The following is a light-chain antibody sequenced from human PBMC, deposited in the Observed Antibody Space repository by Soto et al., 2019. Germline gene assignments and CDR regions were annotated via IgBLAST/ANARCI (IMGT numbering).Light chain of an antibody. J-gene: IGKJ2*01. CDR2: DAS. CDR1: QSISNW. V-gene: IGKV1-5*01. CDR3: QQYNTYSYT. Sequence: DIQMTQSPSTLSASVGDRVTITCRASQSISNWLAWYQQRPGEAPKLLMYDASTLENWVPSRFSGSGSGTEFTLTISGLRPDDFATYYGQQYNTYSYTFGQGTKLEIK.